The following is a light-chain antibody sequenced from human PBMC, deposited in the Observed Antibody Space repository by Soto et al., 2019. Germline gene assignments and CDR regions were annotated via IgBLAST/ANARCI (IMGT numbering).Light chain of an antibody. CDR2: YDS. CDR3: QVWDSSSDHV. V-gene: IGLV3-21*04. CDR1: NIGSKS. J-gene: IGLJ1*01. Sequence: SYELTQPPSVSVAPGKTARITCGGNNIGSKSVHWYQQKPGQAPVLVIYYDSDRPSGIPERFSGSNSGNTATLTISRVEAGDGADYYCQVWDSSSDHVFGTGTKVTVL.